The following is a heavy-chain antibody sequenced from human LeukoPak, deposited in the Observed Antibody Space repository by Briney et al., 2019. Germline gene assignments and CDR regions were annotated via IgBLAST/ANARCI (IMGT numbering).Heavy chain of an antibody. V-gene: IGHV1-46*01. CDR3: ARDRGDNWFDP. CDR1: GYTFTSYY. J-gene: IGHJ5*02. CDR2: INPSGGST. Sequence: ASVKVSCTASGYTFTSYYMHWVRQAPGQGLEWMGIINPSGGSTSYAQKFQGRVTMTRDTSTSTVYMELSSLRSEDTAVYYCARDRGDNWFDPWGQGTLVTVSS.